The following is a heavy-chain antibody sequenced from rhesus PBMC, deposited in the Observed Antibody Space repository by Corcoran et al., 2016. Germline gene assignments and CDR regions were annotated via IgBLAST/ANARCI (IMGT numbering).Heavy chain of an antibody. CDR1: GFTFSSYG. CDR2: INSGGGST. CDR3: AKEYCSSTYCSQVGDY. D-gene: IGHD2-15*01. J-gene: IGHJ4*01. V-gene: IGHV3S5*01. Sequence: EVQLVETGGGLVQPGGSLKLSCAASGFTFSSYGMSWVRQAPGKGLEWGIAINSGGGSTYYADSVEGQFTISRNNSKNTRSLQMNSLRAEDTAVYYCAKEYCSSTYCSQVGDYWGQVVLVTVSS.